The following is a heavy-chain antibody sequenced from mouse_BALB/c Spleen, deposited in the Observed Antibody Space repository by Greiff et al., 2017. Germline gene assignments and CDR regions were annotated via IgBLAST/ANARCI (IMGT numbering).Heavy chain of an antibody. CDR1: GYTFTDYY. J-gene: IGHJ3*01. CDR2: IYPGSGNT. Sequence: QVQLKQSGAELARPGASVKLSCKASGYTFTDYYINWVKQRTGQGLEWIGEIYPGSGNTYYNEKFKGKATLTADKSSSTAYMQLRSLTSEDSAVYFCARRGYRYWFAYWGQGTLVTVSA. CDR3: ARRGYRYWFAY. D-gene: IGHD2-14*01. V-gene: IGHV1-77*01.